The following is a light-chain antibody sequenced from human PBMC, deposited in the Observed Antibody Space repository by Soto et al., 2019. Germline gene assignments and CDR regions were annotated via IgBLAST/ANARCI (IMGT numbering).Light chain of an antibody. V-gene: IGLV1-44*01. CDR3: AAWDDSLNGYV. Sequence: QLVLTQPPSASGTPGQRVTISCSGSSSNIGSNTVNWYQQLPGTAPKLLIHANNQRPSGVPDRFSGSKSGTSAPLAISWLQSEEADYYCAAWDDSLNGYVFGTGTKVTVL. J-gene: IGLJ1*01. CDR2: ANN. CDR1: SSNIGSNT.